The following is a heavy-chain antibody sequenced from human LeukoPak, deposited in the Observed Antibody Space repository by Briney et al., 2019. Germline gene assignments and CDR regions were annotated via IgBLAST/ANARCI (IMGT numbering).Heavy chain of an antibody. D-gene: IGHD2-2*02. CDR3: ARDRRIENQPLYDSRWFDP. V-gene: IGHV4-4*07. Sequence: SETLSLTCTVSGGSITSYYWSWIRQPAGKGLEWIGHIYTSGTTNYNPSLKSRVTMSVDTSKNQFSLKLSSVTAADTAVYYCARDRRIENQPLYDSRWFDPWGQGTLVTVSS. CDR1: GGSITSYY. J-gene: IGHJ5*02. CDR2: IYTSGTT.